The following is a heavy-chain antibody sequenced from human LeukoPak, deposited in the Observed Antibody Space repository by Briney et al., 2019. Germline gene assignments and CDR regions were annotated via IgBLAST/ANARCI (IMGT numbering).Heavy chain of an antibody. V-gene: IGHV3-30*02. CDR3: AKDYCSGGSCYSADAFDI. Sequence: GGSLRLSCAASGFTFSSYGMHWVRQAPGKGLERVAFIRYDGSNKYYADSVKGRFTISRDNSKNTLYLQMNSLRAEDTAVYYCAKDYCSGGSCYSADAFDIWGQGTMVTVSS. D-gene: IGHD2-15*01. J-gene: IGHJ3*02. CDR2: IRYDGSNK. CDR1: GFTFSSYG.